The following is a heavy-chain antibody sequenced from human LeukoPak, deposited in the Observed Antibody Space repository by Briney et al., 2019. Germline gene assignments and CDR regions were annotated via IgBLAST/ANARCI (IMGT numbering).Heavy chain of an antibody. CDR3: VRGYSFGPYGMDV. Sequence: PGGSLRLSCSASGLPFSSYAMHWVRQAPGQGLEYVSAISDSGGSTYYADSVKGRFTISRDNSKNTLYLQMSSLRAEDTAVYFCVRGYSFGPYGMDVWGQGTTVTVSS. J-gene: IGHJ6*02. CDR1: GLPFSSYA. D-gene: IGHD2-15*01. CDR2: ISDSGGST. V-gene: IGHV3-64D*09.